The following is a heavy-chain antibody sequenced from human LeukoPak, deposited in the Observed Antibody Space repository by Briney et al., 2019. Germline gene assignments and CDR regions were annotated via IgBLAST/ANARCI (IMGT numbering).Heavy chain of an antibody. J-gene: IGHJ4*02. D-gene: IGHD6-6*01. Sequence: GGSLRLSCAASGFTFSSYSMNWVRQAPGKGLEWVSYISSSSSTIYYADSVKGRFTISRDNAKNSLYLQMNSLRAEDTVVYYCAKKYSNAWSFDHWGQGTLVTVSS. CDR3: AKKYSNAWSFDH. CDR2: ISSSSSTI. CDR1: GFTFSSYS. V-gene: IGHV3-48*04.